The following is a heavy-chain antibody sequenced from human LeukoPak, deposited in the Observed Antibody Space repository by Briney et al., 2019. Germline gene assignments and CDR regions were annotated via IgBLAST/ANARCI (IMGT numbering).Heavy chain of an antibody. Sequence: ASVKVSCKASGYTFTSYDINWVRQATGQGLEWMGRIIPILGIANYAQKFQGRVTITADKSTSTAYMELSSLRSEDTAVYYCARVLAARPAPFDYWGQGTLVTVSS. J-gene: IGHJ4*02. CDR3: ARVLAARPAPFDY. CDR2: IIPILGIA. D-gene: IGHD6-6*01. CDR1: GYTFTSYD. V-gene: IGHV1-69*04.